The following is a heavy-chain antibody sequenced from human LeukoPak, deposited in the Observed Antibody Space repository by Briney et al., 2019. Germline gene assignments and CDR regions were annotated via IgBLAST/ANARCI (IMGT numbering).Heavy chain of an antibody. CDR1: GYTFTSYH. Sequence: EASVKVSCKASGYTFTSYHMHWVRQAPGQGLEWMGIINPSGGTTNYAQKFRGRVTITRNTSISTAYMELSSLRSEDTAVYYCARGRRGINYYYYYMDVWGKGTTVTVSS. CDR3: ARGRRGINYYYYYMDV. D-gene: IGHD3-10*01. CDR2: INPSGGTT. V-gene: IGHV1-46*01. J-gene: IGHJ6*03.